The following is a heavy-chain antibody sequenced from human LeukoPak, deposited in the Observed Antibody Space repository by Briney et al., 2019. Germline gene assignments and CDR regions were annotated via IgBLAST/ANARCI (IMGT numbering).Heavy chain of an antibody. D-gene: IGHD5-18*01. Sequence: SETLSLTCAVYGGSFSGYYWGWIRQPPGKGLEWIGEINHSGSTNYNPSLKSRVTISVDTSKNQFSLKLSSVTAADTALYYCARENGYRYDYWGQGTLVTVSS. CDR1: GGSFSGYY. CDR3: ARENGYRYDY. CDR2: INHSGST. V-gene: IGHV4-34*01. J-gene: IGHJ4*02.